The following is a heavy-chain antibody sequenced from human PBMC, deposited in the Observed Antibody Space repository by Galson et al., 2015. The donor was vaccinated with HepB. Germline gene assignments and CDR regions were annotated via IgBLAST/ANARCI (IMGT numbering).Heavy chain of an antibody. D-gene: IGHD6-19*01. Sequence: SLRLSCAASGFTFSSYGMHWVRQAPGKGLEWVALISYDGSNKYYADSVKGRFTISRDNSKNTLYLQMNSLRAEDTAVYYCARDGGGAWYGWYFDLWGRGTLVIVSS. CDR2: ISYDGSNK. CDR1: GFTFSSYG. CDR3: ARDGGGAWYGWYFDL. V-gene: IGHV3-30*03. J-gene: IGHJ2*01.